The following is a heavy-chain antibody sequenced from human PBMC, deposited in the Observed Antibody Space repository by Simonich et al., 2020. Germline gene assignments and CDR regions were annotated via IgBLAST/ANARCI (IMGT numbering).Heavy chain of an antibody. Sequence: EVQLLESGGGLVQPGGSLRLSCAASGFTFSSYAMSWVRRGPGKWLEWVAAISGSGGSTYCADSWKGRFTISRDNSKNTLYLQMNSLRAEDTAVYYCAKRSGVSITGTFDYWGQGTLVTVSS. CDR3: AKRSGVSITGTFDY. CDR1: GFTFSSYA. J-gene: IGHJ4*02. V-gene: IGHV3-23*01. CDR2: ISGSGGST. D-gene: IGHD1-7*01.